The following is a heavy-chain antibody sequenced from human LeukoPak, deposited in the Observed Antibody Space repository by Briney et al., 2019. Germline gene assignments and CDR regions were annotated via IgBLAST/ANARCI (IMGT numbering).Heavy chain of an antibody. V-gene: IGHV4-30-4*08. CDR1: GGSISSGDYY. Sequence: SETLSLTCTVSGGSISSGDYYWSWIRQPPGKGLEWIGYIYYSGSTYYNPSLKSRGTISVDTSKNQFSLKLSSVTAADTAVYYCARVRRSTSCYWFDPWGQGTLVTVSS. CDR2: IYYSGST. CDR3: ARVRRSTSCYWFDP. D-gene: IGHD2-2*01. J-gene: IGHJ5*02.